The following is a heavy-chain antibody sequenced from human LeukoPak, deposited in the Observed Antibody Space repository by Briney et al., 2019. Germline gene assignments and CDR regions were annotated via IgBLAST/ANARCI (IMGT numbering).Heavy chain of an antibody. J-gene: IGHJ6*02. Sequence: ASVKVSCKASGYTFTSYDINWVRQATGQGLEWMGWMNPNSGNTGYAQKFQGRVTMTRNTSISTAYMELSSLRSEDTAVYYCAREIDCSGGSCYDYGMDIWGQGTTVTVSS. CDR1: GYTFTSYD. CDR3: AREIDCSGGSCYDYGMDI. V-gene: IGHV1-8*01. CDR2: MNPNSGNT. D-gene: IGHD2-15*01.